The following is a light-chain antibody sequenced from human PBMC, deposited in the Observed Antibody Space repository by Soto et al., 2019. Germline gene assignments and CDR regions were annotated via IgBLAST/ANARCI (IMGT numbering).Light chain of an antibody. V-gene: IGKV3-15*01. Sequence: EIVMTQSPATLSVSPGERATLSCRASQSVSSNLAWYQQKPGQAPRLLIYGASTRATGIPARFSGSGSGTEFTVTSSGLQSEDFAVYYCQHEKTFGQGTKVEIK. CDR3: QHEKT. CDR2: GAS. CDR1: QSVSSN. J-gene: IGKJ1*01.